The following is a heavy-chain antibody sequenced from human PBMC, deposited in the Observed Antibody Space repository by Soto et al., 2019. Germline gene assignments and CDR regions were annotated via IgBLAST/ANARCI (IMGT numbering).Heavy chain of an antibody. J-gene: IGHJ4*02. D-gene: IGHD2-8*02. V-gene: IGHV4-59*01. Sequence: QVQLQESGPALVRPSETLSLTCTLSGGSISGYSWSWIRQPPGKGLEWIGYVYYSGSTKYNPSLEIRVNISVDMSNNQFALMLASVTAADTAVYYCAKYCHTDAEEYRLDCWGQGTLDVVSS. CDR1: GGSISGYS. CDR3: AKYCHTDAEEYRLDC. CDR2: VYYSGST.